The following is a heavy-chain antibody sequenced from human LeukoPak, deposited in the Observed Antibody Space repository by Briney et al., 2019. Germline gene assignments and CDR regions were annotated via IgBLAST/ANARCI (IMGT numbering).Heavy chain of an antibody. CDR1: GFTFSTYW. J-gene: IGHJ4*02. V-gene: IGHV3-7*04. D-gene: IGHD2-2*01. CDR2: IKQDGSEK. CDR3: ARVYQLSPFN. Sequence: GGSLRLSCAASGFTFSTYWMSWVRQAPREGLEWVANIKQDGSEKYYVDSVKGRFTISRDNAKNSLYLQMSSLRAEDTAVYYCARVYQLSPFNWGQGTLVTVSS.